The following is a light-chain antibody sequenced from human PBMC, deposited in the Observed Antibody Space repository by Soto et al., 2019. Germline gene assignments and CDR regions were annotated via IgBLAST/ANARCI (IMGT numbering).Light chain of an antibody. Sequence: EIVLTQSPATLSLSPGERATVSCRASQSVNSGSLDWYQQKPGQAPRLVIYGASNRATGIPDRFSGSGSGTDFPLTISRLEPEDFAIYYCQQYMSAPLTFGGGTKLEIK. V-gene: IGKV3-20*01. J-gene: IGKJ4*01. CDR1: QSVNSGS. CDR3: QQYMSAPLT. CDR2: GAS.